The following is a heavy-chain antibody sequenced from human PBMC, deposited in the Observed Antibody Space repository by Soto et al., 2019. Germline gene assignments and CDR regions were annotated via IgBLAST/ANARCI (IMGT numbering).Heavy chain of an antibody. J-gene: IGHJ4*02. CDR1: GGSFSGYY. V-gene: IGHV4-34*01. CDR2: INHSGST. CDR3: ARSYRYYYDSSGSPGVY. Sequence: PSETLSLTCAVYGGSFSGYYWSWIRQPPGKGLEWIGEINHSGSTNYNPSLKSRVTISVDTSKNQFSLKLSSVTAADTAVYYCARSYRYYYDSSGSPGVYWGQGTLVTV. D-gene: IGHD3-22*01.